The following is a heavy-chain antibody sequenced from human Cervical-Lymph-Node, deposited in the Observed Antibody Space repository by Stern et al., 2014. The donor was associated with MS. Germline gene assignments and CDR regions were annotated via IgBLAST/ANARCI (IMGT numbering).Heavy chain of an antibody. V-gene: IGHV4-39*01. J-gene: IGHJ4*02. CDR2: IYSSGST. CDR1: GGSINTNNYY. CDR3: ARTGDDFGDYSLSY. Sequence: QVQLQESGPGLVKPSETLSLTCTVSGGSINTNNYYWGWIRQPPGKWLEWIGNIYSSGSTFYSPSLKSPVTMSVDTSTNQSSLYLSSVTAADTAVYYCARTGDDFGDYSLSYWGQGTLVTVSS. D-gene: IGHD4-17*01.